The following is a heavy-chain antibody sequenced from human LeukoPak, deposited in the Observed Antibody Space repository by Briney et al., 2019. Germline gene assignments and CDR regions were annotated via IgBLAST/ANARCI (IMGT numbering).Heavy chain of an antibody. CDR1: GGSISSYY. CDR3: ASSSWYGRIDY. Sequence: SGTLSLTCAVSGGSISSYYWSWIRQPPGKGLEWSGYIYYSGSTNYNPSLKSRVTISVDTSKNQFSLKLSSVTAADTAVYYCASSSWYGRIDYWGQGTLVTVSS. CDR2: IYYSGST. D-gene: IGHD6-13*01. J-gene: IGHJ4*02. V-gene: IGHV4-59*08.